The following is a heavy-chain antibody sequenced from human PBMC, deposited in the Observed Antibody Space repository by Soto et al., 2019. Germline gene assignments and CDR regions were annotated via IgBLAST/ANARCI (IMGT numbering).Heavy chain of an antibody. J-gene: IGHJ4*02. CDR1: GLKFDDYG. D-gene: IGHD1-26*01. CDR3: ARGPRVGATGYLY. V-gene: IGHV3-20*04. CDR2: MNWRGDKI. Sequence: EVQLVESGGGAVRPGESLRLSCAASGLKFDDYGWNWVRQVPGKGLEWVAGMNWRGDKIDYVDSVKGRFTISRDVAKNSLYLQMNSLRGDDTALYYCARGPRVGATGYLYWGQGTLVTVSS.